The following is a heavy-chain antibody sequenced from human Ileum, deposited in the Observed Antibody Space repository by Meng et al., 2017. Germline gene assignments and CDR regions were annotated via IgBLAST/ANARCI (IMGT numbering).Heavy chain of an antibody. CDR3: ARSSTSPASYFFDY. Sequence: QVALQESGPRIVRPSETPSLACTVSGGSVSSGSYYWSWIRQPPGKGLEWIGHIYYSGSTNYNPSLKSRVTISVDMSKNQFSLKLNSVTAADTAIYFCARSSTSPASYFFDYWGQGTLVTVSS. V-gene: IGHV4-61*01. D-gene: IGHD6-6*01. J-gene: IGHJ4*02. CDR1: GGSVSSGSYY. CDR2: IYYSGST.